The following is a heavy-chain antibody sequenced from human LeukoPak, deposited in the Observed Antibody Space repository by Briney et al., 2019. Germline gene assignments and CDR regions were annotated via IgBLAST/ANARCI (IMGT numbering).Heavy chain of an antibody. CDR1: GYTFTGYY. D-gene: IGHD3-22*01. J-gene: IGHJ5*02. V-gene: IGHV1-2*04. CDR2: INPNSGGT. CDR3: ARGHMIVVVNWFDP. Sequence: ASVKVSCKASGYTFTGYYMHWVRQAPGQGLEWMGWINPNSGGTNYAQKFQGWVTMTRDTSISTAYMELSRLRSDDTAVYCCARGHMIVVVNWFDPWGQGTLVTVSS.